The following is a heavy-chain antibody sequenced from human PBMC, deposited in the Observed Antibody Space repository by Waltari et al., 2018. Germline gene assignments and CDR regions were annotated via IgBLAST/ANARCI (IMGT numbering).Heavy chain of an antibody. V-gene: IGHV3-49*05. J-gene: IGHJ2*01. CDR3: SKNRAAAGHWYFDL. CDR2: SRTKVYGGTT. D-gene: IGHD6-13*01. CDR1: GFTFSDYD. Sequence: EVQLVESGGGLEMPVRSLRLHSTLSGFTFSDYDLSWFRHAPGKGLEWVGFSRTKVYGGTTEYAASLKGRFTISRDDAKSIAYLQVNSLKTEDTAVYYCSKNRAAAGHWYFDLWGRGTLVTVSS.